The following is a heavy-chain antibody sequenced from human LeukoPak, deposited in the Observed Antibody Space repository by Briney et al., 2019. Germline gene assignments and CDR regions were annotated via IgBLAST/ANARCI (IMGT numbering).Heavy chain of an antibody. CDR2: INPNSGGT. V-gene: IGHV1-2*02. CDR1: GYTFTGYY. J-gene: IGHJ4*02. Sequence: ASVKVSCKASGYTFTGYYMHWVRQAPGQGLEWMGWINPNSGGTNYAQKFQGRVTMTRDTSIGTAYMELSRLRSDDTAVYYCARQAAARPGPIDYWGQGTLVTVSS. D-gene: IGHD2-2*01. CDR3: ARQAAARPGPIDY.